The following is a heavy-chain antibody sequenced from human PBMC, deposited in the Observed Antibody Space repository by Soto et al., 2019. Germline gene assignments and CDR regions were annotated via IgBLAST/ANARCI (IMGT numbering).Heavy chain of an antibody. CDR3: ARHEGNGNVWPLDY. D-gene: IGHD2-8*01. CDR2: IHYSGST. Sequence: LSLTCTVSGDSIGTTHSYWAWIRQSPGKGLEWIGNIHYSGSTYYMPSPRSRVTLSVDTSKNQFSLRLTSVTAEDTAVYYCARHEGNGNVWPLDYWGQGILVTVSS. CDR1: GDSIGTTHSY. V-gene: IGHV4-39*01. J-gene: IGHJ4*02.